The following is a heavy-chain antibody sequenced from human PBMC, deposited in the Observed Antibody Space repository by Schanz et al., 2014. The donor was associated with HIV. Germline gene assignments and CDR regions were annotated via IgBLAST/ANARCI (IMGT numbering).Heavy chain of an antibody. V-gene: IGHV3-9*01. CDR1: GFTFSDYY. CDR3: AKDRITGTAPPNYGMDV. CDR2: ISWNSGSI. J-gene: IGHJ6*02. Sequence: VQLVESGGGLVKAGGSLRLSCAASGFTFSDYYMNWIRQAPGKGLEWVSGISWNSGSIGYADSVRGRFTISRDNAKNSLYLQMNSLRAEDTALYYCAKDRITGTAPPNYGMDVWGQGTTVTVSS. D-gene: IGHD1-20*01.